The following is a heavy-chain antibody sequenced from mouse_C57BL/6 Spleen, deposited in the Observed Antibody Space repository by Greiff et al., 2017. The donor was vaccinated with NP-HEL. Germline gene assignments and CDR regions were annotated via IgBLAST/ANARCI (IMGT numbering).Heavy chain of an antibody. CDR1: GFTFSDYG. J-gene: IGHJ4*01. Sequence: EVQRVESGGGLVKPGGSLKLSCAASGFTFSDYGMHWVRQAPEKGLEWVAYISSGSSTIYYADTVKGRFTISRDNAKNTLFLQMTSLRSEDTAMYYCAREGVSNWHYAMDYWGQGTSVTVSS. CDR3: AREGVSNWHYAMDY. D-gene: IGHD4-1*01. V-gene: IGHV5-17*01. CDR2: ISSGSSTI.